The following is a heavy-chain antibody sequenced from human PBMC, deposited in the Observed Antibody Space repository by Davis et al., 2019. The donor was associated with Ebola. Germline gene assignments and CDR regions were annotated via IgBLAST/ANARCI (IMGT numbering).Heavy chain of an antibody. J-gene: IGHJ6*02. Sequence: GGSLRLSCAASGFTFSDYYMSWIRQAPGKGLEWVANIKQDGSEKYYVDSVKGRFTISRDNSKNSLYLQMNSLRTEDTALYYCAKGDILTGYYNFYYYGMDVWGQGTTVTVSS. V-gene: IGHV3-7*03. CDR1: GFTFSDYY. CDR2: IKQDGSEK. D-gene: IGHD3-9*01. CDR3: AKGDILTGYYNFYYYGMDV.